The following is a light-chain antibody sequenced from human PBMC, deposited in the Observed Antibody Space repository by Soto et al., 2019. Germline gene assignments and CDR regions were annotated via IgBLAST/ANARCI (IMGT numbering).Light chain of an antibody. V-gene: IGKV3-11*01. CDR1: QSVSSY. CDR3: QQRSNL. CDR2: DAS. J-gene: IGKJ5*01. Sequence: EIVLTQSPATLSLSPGERATLSCRASQSVSSYLAWYQQKPGQAPRLLIYDASNRATGIPARFSGSGSGTHFTRTISSLEPEGFAVYYCQQRSNLFGQGTRLEIK.